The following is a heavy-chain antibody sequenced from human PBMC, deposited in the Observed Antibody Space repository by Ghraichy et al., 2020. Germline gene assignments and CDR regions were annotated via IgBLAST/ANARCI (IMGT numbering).Heavy chain of an antibody. D-gene: IGHD6-19*01. CDR3: AKDSSVSSYSSRLDAFDI. V-gene: IGHV3-23*01. CDR1: GFTFSSYA. Sequence: GGSLRLSCAASGFTFSSYAMSWVRQAPGKGLEWVSAISGSGGSTYYADSVKGRFTISRDNSKNTLYLQMNSLRAEDTAVYYCAKDSSVSSYSSRLDAFDIWGQGTMVTVSS. CDR2: ISGSGGST. J-gene: IGHJ3*02.